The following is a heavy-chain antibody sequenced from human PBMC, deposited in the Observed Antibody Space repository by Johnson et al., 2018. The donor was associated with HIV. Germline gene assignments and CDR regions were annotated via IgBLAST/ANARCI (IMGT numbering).Heavy chain of an antibody. CDR2: IRDSGGRT. V-gene: IGHV3-23*04. CDR1: GFTFSRNA. Sequence: VQLVESGGGVVRPGGSLRLSCAASGFTFSRNAMTWVRQAPGKGPEWVSSIRDSGGRTYYADSVKGRFTISRDHSQNPLYMQMNSLKFEDTAIYYCATQDRIAATGLLDTFDIWGQGTMVTVSS. D-gene: IGHD6-13*01. CDR3: ATQDRIAATGLLDTFDI. J-gene: IGHJ3*02.